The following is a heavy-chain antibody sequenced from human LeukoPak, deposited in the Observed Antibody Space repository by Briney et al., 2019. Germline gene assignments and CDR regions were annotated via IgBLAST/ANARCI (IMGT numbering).Heavy chain of an antibody. V-gene: IGHV3-48*03. Sequence: PGGSLRLSCAASGFTFSSYEMNWVRQAPGKGLEGVSYISSSGSTIYYADSVKGRFTISRDNAKNSLYLQMNSLRAEDTAVYYCARADPEIYSGYGWGQGTLVTVSS. J-gene: IGHJ4*02. CDR2: ISSSGSTI. CDR1: GFTFSSYE. D-gene: IGHD5-12*01. CDR3: ARADPEIYSGYG.